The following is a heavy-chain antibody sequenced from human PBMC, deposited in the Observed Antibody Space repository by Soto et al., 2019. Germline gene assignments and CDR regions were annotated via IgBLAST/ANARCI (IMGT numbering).Heavy chain of an antibody. Sequence: QVQLVESGGGVVQPGRSLRLSCAASGFTFSSYAMHWVRQAPGKGLEWVAVISYDGSNKYYADSVKGRFTISRDNSKNTLYLPMNSLRAEDTAVYYCAREDYGDPFFDYWGQGTLVTVSS. D-gene: IGHD4-17*01. V-gene: IGHV3-30-3*01. CDR3: AREDYGDPFFDY. CDR2: ISYDGSNK. J-gene: IGHJ4*02. CDR1: GFTFSSYA.